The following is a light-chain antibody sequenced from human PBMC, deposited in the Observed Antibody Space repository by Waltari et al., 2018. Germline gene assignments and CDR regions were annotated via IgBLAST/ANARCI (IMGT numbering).Light chain of an antibody. CDR3: QVWDSTSDHRV. CDR2: DES. V-gene: IGLV3-21*01. J-gene: IGLJ3*02. Sequence: SYVLTQPPSLSVAPGKTARITCGGNDIGSKSVHWYQQRPGQAPVLVVYDESGRPSGVPERFSGSNSGNAVTLTISGVEVGDEADYYCQVWDSTSDHRVFGGGTKLTVL. CDR1: DIGSKS.